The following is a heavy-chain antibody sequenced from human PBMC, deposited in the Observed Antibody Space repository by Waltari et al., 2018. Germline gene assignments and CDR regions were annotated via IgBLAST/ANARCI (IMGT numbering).Heavy chain of an antibody. D-gene: IGHD2-8*02. CDR2: THYIGNT. CDR1: GASINDYY. CDR3: AKWSANWWSFDH. V-gene: IGHV4-59*01. Sequence: QVQLRESAPGPVKPSETLSLTCSVSGASINDYYWNWIRQTPGKGLEWIGYTHYIGNTKYNPSLSSRVTMSVDTATNQFSLNLGSVTAADTAVYYCAKWSANWWSFDHWGQGTLITVSS. J-gene: IGHJ4*02.